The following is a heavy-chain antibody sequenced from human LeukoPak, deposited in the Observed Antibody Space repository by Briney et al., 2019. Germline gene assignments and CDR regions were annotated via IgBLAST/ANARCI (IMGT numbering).Heavy chain of an antibody. CDR3: ARDQYSSSWYTGLDWYYYMDV. J-gene: IGHJ6*03. Sequence: ASVKVSCRASGYTFTSYGISWVRQAPGQGLEWMGWISAYNGNTNYAQKLQGRVTMTTDTSTSTAYMELRSLRSDDTAVYYCARDQYSSSWYTGLDWYYYMDVWGKGTTVTLSS. CDR1: GYTFTSYG. CDR2: ISAYNGNT. D-gene: IGHD6-13*01. V-gene: IGHV1-18*01.